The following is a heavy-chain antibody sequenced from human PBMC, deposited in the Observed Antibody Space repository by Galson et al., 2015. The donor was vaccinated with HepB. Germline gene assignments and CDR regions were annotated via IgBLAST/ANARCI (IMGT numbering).Heavy chain of an antibody. J-gene: IGHJ4*01. V-gene: IGHV1-18*04. CDR3: ARYLLENGSSSTSCFDY. D-gene: IGHD2-2*01. CDR2: ISAYNGNT. Sequence: SVKVSCKASGYTFTSYGISWVRQAPGQGLEWMGCISAYNGNTNYAQTLQGRVTMTTDTATSTAYMELKSLRSDDTAVYYCARYLLENGSSSTSCFDYWGQGTLVTVSS. CDR1: GYTFTSYG.